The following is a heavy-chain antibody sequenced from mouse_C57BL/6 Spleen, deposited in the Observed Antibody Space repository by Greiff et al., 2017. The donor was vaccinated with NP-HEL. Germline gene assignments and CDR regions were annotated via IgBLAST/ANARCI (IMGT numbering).Heavy chain of an antibody. CDR2: IYPGDGDT. V-gene: IGHV1-82*01. CDR1: GYAFSSSW. Sequence: QVQLQQSGPELVKPGASVKISCKASGYAFSSSWMNWVKQRPGKGLEWIGRIYPGDGDTNYNGKFKGKATLTADKSSSTAYMQLSSLTSEDSAVYFCARERRPYYFDYWGKGTTLTVSS. CDR3: ARERRPYYFDY. J-gene: IGHJ2*01.